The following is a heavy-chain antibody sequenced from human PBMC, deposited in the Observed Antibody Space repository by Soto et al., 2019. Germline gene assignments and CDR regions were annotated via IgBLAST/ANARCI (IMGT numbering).Heavy chain of an antibody. Sequence: CAVSGGSISSSNWWSWVRQPPGKGLEWIGEIYHSGSTNYNPSLKSRVTISVDKSKNQFSLKLSSVTAADTAVYYCARALGVGHGYYYNYWGQGTLVTVSS. D-gene: IGHD3-22*01. CDR2: IYHSGST. CDR3: ARALGVGHGYYYNY. CDR1: GGSISSSNW. V-gene: IGHV4-4*02. J-gene: IGHJ4*02.